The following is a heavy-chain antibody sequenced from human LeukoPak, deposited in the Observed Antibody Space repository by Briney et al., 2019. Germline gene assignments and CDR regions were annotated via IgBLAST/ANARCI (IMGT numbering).Heavy chain of an antibody. V-gene: IGHV3-30-3*01. Sequence: GGSLRLSCAASGFTFSSYAMHWVRQAPGKGLEWVAVISYDGSNKYYADSVKGRFTISRDNSKNTLYLQMNSLRAEDTAVYYCARDYEGGIQVWLPRYWGQGTLVTVSS. D-gene: IGHD5-18*01. CDR1: GFTFSSYA. CDR3: ARDYEGGIQVWLPRY. CDR2: ISYDGSNK. J-gene: IGHJ4*02.